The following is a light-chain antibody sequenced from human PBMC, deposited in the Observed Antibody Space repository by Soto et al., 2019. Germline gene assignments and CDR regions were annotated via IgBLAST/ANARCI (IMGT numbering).Light chain of an antibody. CDR3: SSYTSSSTVI. CDR2: DVR. CDR1: SSDVGGYNY. V-gene: IGLV2-14*01. Sequence: QSALTQPASVSGSPGQSITISCTGTSSDVGGYNYISWYQQHPGKAPKFIIYDVRNRPSGVSNRFSGSRSGNTASLTISGLQFEVEVDYLCSSYTSSSTVIFGGGTKLTVL. J-gene: IGLJ2*01.